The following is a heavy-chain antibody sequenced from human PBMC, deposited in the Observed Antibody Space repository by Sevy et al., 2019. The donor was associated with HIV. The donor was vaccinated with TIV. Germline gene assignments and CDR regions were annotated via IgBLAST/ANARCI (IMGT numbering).Heavy chain of an antibody. CDR1: GGSITSLY. D-gene: IGHD6-25*01. Sequence: SETLSLTCTVSGGSITSLYWNWIRQPPGKGLEWIANIYYNGHINYNPSLKSRVTLSLDTSKNQFSLRLSSVTAAATAMYYCAGELAWGSGYSWGQGTLVTVSS. V-gene: IGHV4-59*11. CDR3: AGELAWGSGYS. CDR2: IYYNGHI. J-gene: IGHJ4*02.